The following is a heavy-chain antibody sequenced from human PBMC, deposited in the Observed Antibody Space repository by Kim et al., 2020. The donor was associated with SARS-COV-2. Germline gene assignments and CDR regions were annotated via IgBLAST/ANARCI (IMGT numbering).Heavy chain of an antibody. CDR2: ISAYNGNT. D-gene: IGHD3-10*01. J-gene: IGHJ4*02. V-gene: IGHV1-18*04. Sequence: ASVKVSCKASGYTFTSYGISWVRQAPGQGLEWMGWISAYNGNTNYAQKLQGRVTMTTDTSTSTAYMELRSLRSDDTAVYYCAREWGMVRGVPGSEGCDYWGQGTLVTVSS. CDR3: AREWGMVRGVPGSEGCDY. CDR1: GYTFTSYG.